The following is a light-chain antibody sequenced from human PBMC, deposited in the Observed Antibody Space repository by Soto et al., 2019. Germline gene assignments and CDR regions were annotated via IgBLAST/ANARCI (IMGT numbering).Light chain of an antibody. J-gene: IGKJ1*01. CDR2: GAS. V-gene: IGKV3-20*01. CDR3: HHSGNSHGT. CDR1: HTISSRY. Sequence: EIVLAQSPGTLSLSPGERATLSRRASHTISSRYLTWYQQKSGQVPRLLIYGASSRATGIPDRFSGSGSGTDFTLTISRLEPEDVAVYYCHHSGNSHGTFGQGTKVDIK.